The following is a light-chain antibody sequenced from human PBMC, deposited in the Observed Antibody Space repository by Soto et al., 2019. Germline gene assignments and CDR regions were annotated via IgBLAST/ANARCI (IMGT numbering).Light chain of an antibody. CDR1: SSDVGGHNS. Sequence: QSALTQPASVSGSPGQSITISCTGTSSDVGGHNSVSWYQQHPGKAPKFMIYDVNNRPSGVSNRFSGSKSGSTASLTISGIQAEYEADYYCSSYTDSSTVIFGGGTKLTVL. V-gene: IGLV2-14*01. J-gene: IGLJ2*01. CDR3: SSYTDSSTVI. CDR2: DVN.